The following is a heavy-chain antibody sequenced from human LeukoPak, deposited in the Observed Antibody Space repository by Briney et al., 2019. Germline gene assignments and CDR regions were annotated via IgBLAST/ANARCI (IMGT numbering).Heavy chain of an antibody. Sequence: ASVKVSCKASGYTFTAYYIHWVRQAPGQGLEWMGWINPNSADTRYIQKFQGRVTMTRDTSISTAYMELSRLTSDDTAVFYCARGRLGSGSQYDAFDIWGQGTMVTVSS. D-gene: IGHD3-10*01. J-gene: IGHJ3*02. V-gene: IGHV1-2*02. CDR1: GYTFTAYY. CDR2: INPNSADT. CDR3: ARGRLGSGSQYDAFDI.